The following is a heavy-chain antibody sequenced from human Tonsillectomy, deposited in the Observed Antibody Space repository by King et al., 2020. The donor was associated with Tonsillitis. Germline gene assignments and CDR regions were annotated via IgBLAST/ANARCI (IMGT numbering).Heavy chain of an antibody. J-gene: IGHJ5*02. V-gene: IGHV3-43*01. CDR1: GFTFDDFS. Sequence: VQLVESGGVVVQPGGSLRLSCVASGFTFDDFSIHWVRQAPGKGLEWVSLISWDGRKTYYADSVKGRFTISRDNSKNSLYLQMNSLTTEDAAFYFCAKVGRRHQLRDWFDPWGQGTLVTVSS. D-gene: IGHD2-2*01. CDR3: AKVGRRHQLRDWFDP. CDR2: ISWDGRKT.